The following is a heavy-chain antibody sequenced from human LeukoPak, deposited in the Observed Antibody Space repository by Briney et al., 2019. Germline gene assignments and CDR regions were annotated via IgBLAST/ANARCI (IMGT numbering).Heavy chain of an antibody. D-gene: IGHD3-10*01. CDR2: INSDGRST. V-gene: IGHV3-74*03. Sequence: RGSLCPSRAASGFAFTSYWVHRVGQAPGKGPVWVSRINSDGRSTTYADSVKGRFTISRDNAQNTLYLQMSSLRAEDTAVYYCTRSGGLSRAFDYWGQGTLVIVSS. J-gene: IGHJ4*02. CDR1: GFAFTSYW. CDR3: TRSGGLSRAFDY.